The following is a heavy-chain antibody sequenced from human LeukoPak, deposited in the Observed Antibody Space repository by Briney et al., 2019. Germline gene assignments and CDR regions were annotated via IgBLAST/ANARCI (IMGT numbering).Heavy chain of an antibody. CDR3: ARALVGLRDQQLTPYYFYY. V-gene: IGHV1-8*01. CDR1: GYTFTSFD. Sequence: EASVKVSCKASGYTFTSFDINWVRQATGQGLEWMGWMNPNSGNSGYAQKFQGRVTMTRNTSISTAYMELSSLISEDTAVYYCARALVGLRDQQLTPYYFYYWGQGTLVTVSS. D-gene: IGHD6-13*01. CDR2: MNPNSGNS. J-gene: IGHJ4*02.